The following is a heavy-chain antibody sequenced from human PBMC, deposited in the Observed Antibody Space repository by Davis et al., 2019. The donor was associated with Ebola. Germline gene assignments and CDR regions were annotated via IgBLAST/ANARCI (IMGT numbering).Heavy chain of an antibody. CDR2: ISYDGSNK. CDR1: GFTFSSYV. J-gene: IGHJ6*02. Sequence: GESLKISCAASGFTFSSYVMHWVRQAPGKGLEWVAVISYDGSNKYYADPVKGRFTISRDNSKNTLYLQMNSLRAEDTAVYYCAKVRMVRGVIGYYGMDVWGQGTTVTVSS. V-gene: IGHV3-30*18. D-gene: IGHD3-10*01. CDR3: AKVRMVRGVIGYYGMDV.